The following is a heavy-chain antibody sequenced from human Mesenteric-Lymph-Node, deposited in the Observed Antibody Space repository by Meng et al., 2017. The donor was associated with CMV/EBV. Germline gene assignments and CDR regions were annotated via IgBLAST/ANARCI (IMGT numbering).Heavy chain of an antibody. J-gene: IGHJ6*02. CDR1: GGSISSSNYY. CDR3: ARERNYPMDV. CDR2: IYYSGST. Sequence: SETLSLTCTVSGGSISSSNYYWGWIRQPPGKGLEWIGSIYYSGSTYYNPSLKSRITISVDTAKNQFSLKLNSVTAADTAMYYCARERNYPMDVWGQGTTVTVSS. D-gene: IGHD1-7*01. V-gene: IGHV4-39*02.